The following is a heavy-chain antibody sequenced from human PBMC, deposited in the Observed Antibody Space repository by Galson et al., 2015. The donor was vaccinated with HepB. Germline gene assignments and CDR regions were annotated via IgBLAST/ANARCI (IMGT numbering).Heavy chain of an antibody. CDR2: IYWDDDK. D-gene: IGHD6-13*01. CDR3: AHSAYSSSWYLYYGMDV. V-gene: IGHV2-5*02. Sequence: PALVKPTQPLTLTCTFSGFSLSTSGVGVGWIRQPPGKALEWLALIYWDDDKRYSPSLKSRLTITKDTSKNQVVLTMTNMDPVDTATYYCAHSAYSSSWYLYYGMDVWGQGTTVTVSS. CDR1: GFSLSTSGVG. J-gene: IGHJ6*02.